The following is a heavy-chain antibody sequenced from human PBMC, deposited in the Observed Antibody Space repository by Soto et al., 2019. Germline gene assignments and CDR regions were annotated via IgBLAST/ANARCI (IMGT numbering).Heavy chain of an antibody. CDR1: GYTFTGYY. CDR2: INPNSGGT. V-gene: IGHV1-2*04. J-gene: IGHJ6*02. D-gene: IGHD6-19*01. Sequence: ASVKVSCKASGYTFTGYYMHWVRQAPGQGLEWMGWINPNSGGTNYAQKFQGWVTMTRDTSISTAYMELSRLRSDDTAVYYCARDAYSSGWYFAHYYYYGMDVWGQGTTVTV. CDR3: ARDAYSSGWYFAHYYYYGMDV.